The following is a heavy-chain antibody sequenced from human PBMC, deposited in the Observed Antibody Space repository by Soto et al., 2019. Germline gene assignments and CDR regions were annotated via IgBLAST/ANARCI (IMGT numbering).Heavy chain of an antibody. Sequence: GGSLRLSCAASGFTFSSYGMHWVRQAPGKGLEWVAVISYDGSNKYYADSVKGRFTISRDNSKNTLYLQMNSLRAEDTAVYYCAKAKGSGANYYYGMDVWGQGTTVTVSS. J-gene: IGHJ6*02. CDR2: ISYDGSNK. D-gene: IGHD3-10*01. V-gene: IGHV3-30*18. CDR1: GFTFSSYG. CDR3: AKAKGSGANYYYGMDV.